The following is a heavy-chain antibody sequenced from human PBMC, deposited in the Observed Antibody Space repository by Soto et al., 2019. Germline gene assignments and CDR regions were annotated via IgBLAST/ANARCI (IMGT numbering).Heavy chain of an antibody. J-gene: IGHJ4*02. Sequence: PGESLKISCTASGFIFSSYGMHWVRQAPGKGPVWVAFISSDGSEEYYTDSAKGRFSVSRDTSKNTLYLQMNALRHEDTAVYFCARDSGWPILNFDNWGQGTPVTVSS. D-gene: IGHD3-10*01. CDR3: ARDSGWPILNFDN. V-gene: IGHV3-30*03. CDR2: ISSDGSEE. CDR1: GFIFSSYG.